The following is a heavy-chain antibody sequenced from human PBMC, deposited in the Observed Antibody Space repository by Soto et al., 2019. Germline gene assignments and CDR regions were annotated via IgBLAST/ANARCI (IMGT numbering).Heavy chain of an antibody. V-gene: IGHV3-13*01. J-gene: IGHJ6*03. CDR1: GFTFSSYD. D-gene: IGHD3-16*01. CDR2: IGTAGDT. CDR3: ARSSGGGSQLFVLFISPDYYYMDV. Sequence: PGGALRLSCAASGFTFSSYDMHGVRQATGKGLEWVSAIGTAGDTYYPGSVKGRFTIARENAKNALYLQMNSLRAGDTAVYSCARSSGGGSQLFVLFISPDYYYMDVCAKRTTVTVS.